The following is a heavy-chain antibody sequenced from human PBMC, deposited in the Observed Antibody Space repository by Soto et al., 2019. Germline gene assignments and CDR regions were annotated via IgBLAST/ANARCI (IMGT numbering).Heavy chain of an antibody. CDR2: INSDGSST. Sequence: GGSLRLSCAASEFTFSSYWMHWVRQAPGKGLVRVSRINSDGSSTSYADSVKGRFTISRDNAKNTLYLQMNSLRAEDTAVYYCASGSGSYYNAGFYYGMDAWGQGATVTVSS. CDR3: ASGSGSYYNAGFYYGMDA. D-gene: IGHD3-10*01. J-gene: IGHJ6*02. V-gene: IGHV3-74*01. CDR1: EFTFSSYW.